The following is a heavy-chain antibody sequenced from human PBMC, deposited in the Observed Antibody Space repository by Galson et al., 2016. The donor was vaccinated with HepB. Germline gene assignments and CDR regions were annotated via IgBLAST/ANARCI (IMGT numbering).Heavy chain of an antibody. CDR1: GFSLVSDSSD. CDR2: IDWDEDI. Sequence: PALVKPTQNVTLTCSFSGFSLVSDSSDVAWIRQFPGRALEWLARIDWDEDIYYNPSLETRLTISKDTAKNQVALKMYNVGPADTATYHCARLREEFGHSAFDAWGQGLMVTVTS. D-gene: IGHD2/OR15-2a*01. J-gene: IGHJ3*01. V-gene: IGHV2-70*11. CDR3: ARLREEFGHSAFDA.